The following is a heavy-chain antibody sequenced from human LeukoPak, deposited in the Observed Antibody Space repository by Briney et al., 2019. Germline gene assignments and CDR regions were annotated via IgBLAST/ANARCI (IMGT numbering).Heavy chain of an antibody. D-gene: IGHD2-2*01. CDR3: ARSDCSSTSCYADFDY. J-gene: IGHJ4*02. V-gene: IGHV1-8*01. CDR2: MNPNSGNT. Sequence: GASVKVSCKASGYTFTGYDINWVRQATGQGLEWMGWMNPNSGNTGYAQKFQGRVTMTRNTSISTAYMELSSLRSEDTAVYYCARSDCSSTSCYADFDYWGQGTLVTVSS. CDR1: GYTFTGYD.